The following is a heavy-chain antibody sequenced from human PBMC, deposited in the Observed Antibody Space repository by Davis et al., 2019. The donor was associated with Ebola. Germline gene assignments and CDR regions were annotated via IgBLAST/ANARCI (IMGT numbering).Heavy chain of an antibody. D-gene: IGHD3-22*01. CDR1: GFSFSDYY. V-gene: IGHV3-11*01. J-gene: IGHJ4*02. CDR3: ARDFDRVRE. CDR2: ISSSGSSM. Sequence: GESLKISCAASGFSFSDYYMTWIRQAPGKGLEWLSYISSSGSSMNYADSVKGRFTISRDNAKSSLYLQMNSLRAEDTAVYYCARDFDRVREWGQGTLVTVSS.